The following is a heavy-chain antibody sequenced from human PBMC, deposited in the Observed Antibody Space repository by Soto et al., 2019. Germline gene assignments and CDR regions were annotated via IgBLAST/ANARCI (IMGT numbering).Heavy chain of an antibody. CDR2: VKRKSDGETT. Sequence: AWVRPGGSLRLSCAGSGFXXXXXWLSWVRQAPGXGLEWVGRVKRKSDGETTDYAAPVTGRFTISRDDSKPTVYLQMNSLKIEDTGIYYCVAGSPFEYWGQGTLVTVSS. CDR1: GFXXXXXW. D-gene: IGHD1-26*01. CDR3: VAGSPFEY. J-gene: IGHJ4*02. V-gene: IGHV3-15*02.